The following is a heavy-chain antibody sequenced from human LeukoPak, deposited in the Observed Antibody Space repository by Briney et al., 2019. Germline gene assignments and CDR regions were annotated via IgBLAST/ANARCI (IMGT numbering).Heavy chain of an antibody. J-gene: IGHJ4*02. CDR1: GFTFSSYW. V-gene: IGHV3-7*01. CDR3: ASGSGEPHY. CDR2: IKQDGSEI. D-gene: IGHD7-27*01. Sequence: PGGSLRLSCAASGFTFSSYWMTWVRQAPGKGLEWVANIKQDGSEICYVDSVKGRFTISRDNAKNSLYLQMNSLRAEDTAVYYCASGSGEPHYWGQGTLVTVSS.